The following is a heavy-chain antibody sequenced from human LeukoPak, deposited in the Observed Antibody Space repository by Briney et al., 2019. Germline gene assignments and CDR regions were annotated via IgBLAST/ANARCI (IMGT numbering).Heavy chain of an antibody. CDR2: INPSGGST. Sequence: GASVKVSCMASGYTLTRYYMHWVRQAPGQGLEWMGIINPSGGSTSYAQKFQGRVTLTRDTSTGTVYMELSSLRTEHTAVYYCARVPIIIDRLLNKKYSYDYAPFDYWGQGTLVTVSS. J-gene: IGHJ4*02. D-gene: IGHD5-18*01. CDR3: ARVPIIIDRLLNKKYSYDYAPFDY. CDR1: GYTLTRYY. V-gene: IGHV1-46*01.